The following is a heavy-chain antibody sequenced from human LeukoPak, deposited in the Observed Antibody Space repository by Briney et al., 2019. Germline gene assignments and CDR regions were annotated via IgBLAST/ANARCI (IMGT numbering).Heavy chain of an antibody. CDR2: VNPDGSNI. V-gene: IGHV3-74*01. D-gene: IGHD3-16*01. CDR3: ARGGSYGDY. CDR1: GFTFSNYW. Sequence: GGSLRLSWAASGFTFSNYWMHWVRQVPEKGLVWVSRVNPDGSNIAYANSVKGRFTSSRDNAKNTLYLQMNRLRVEDTAVYYCARGGSYGDYWGQGILVTVSS. J-gene: IGHJ4*02.